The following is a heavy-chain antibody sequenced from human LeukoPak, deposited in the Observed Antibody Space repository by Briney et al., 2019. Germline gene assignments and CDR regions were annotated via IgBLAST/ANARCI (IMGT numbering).Heavy chain of an antibody. Sequence: PGGSLRLSCEASGFTFSTYWMSWVRQAPGKGLEWVANIKQDGSETYYVDSVKGRFAISRDNAKYSLFLQMNSLRAEDTAVYYCARDLGAAAWFDPWGQGTLVTVSS. J-gene: IGHJ5*02. CDR2: IKQDGSET. V-gene: IGHV3-7*01. CDR1: GFTFSTYW. D-gene: IGHD6-13*01. CDR3: ARDLGAAAWFDP.